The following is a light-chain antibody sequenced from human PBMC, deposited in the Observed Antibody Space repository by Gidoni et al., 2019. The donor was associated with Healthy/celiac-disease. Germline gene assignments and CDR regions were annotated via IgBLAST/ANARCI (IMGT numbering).Light chain of an antibody. CDR1: SLRSYY. V-gene: IGLV3-19*01. J-gene: IGLJ2*01. CDR3: NSRDSSGNHLKV. CDR2: GKN. Sequence: SSELTQDPAVSVALGQTVRITCQGDSLRSYYASWYQQTPGQAPVLVIYGKNNRPSGITDRFSGSSSGNTASLTITGAQAEDEADYYCNSRDSSGNHLKVFGGGTKLTVL.